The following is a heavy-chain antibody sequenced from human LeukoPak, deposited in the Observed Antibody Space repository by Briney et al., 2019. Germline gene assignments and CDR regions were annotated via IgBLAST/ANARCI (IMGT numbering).Heavy chain of an antibody. CDR2: IYISGST. Sequence: PSETLSLTCTVSGGSISSGSNYWSWIRQSAGKGLERIGRIYISGSTNYNPSLKSRVTIAIDTSKNQFSLKLSSVTAADTAVYYCARWTPKDAFDIWGQGTMVTVSS. D-gene: IGHD3/OR15-3a*01. J-gene: IGHJ3*02. CDR3: ARWTPKDAFDI. V-gene: IGHV4-61*02. CDR1: GGSISSGSNY.